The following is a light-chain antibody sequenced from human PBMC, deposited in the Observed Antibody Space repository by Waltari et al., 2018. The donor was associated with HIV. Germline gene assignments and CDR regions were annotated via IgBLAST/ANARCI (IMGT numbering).Light chain of an antibody. CDR3: CSYAGSYTFGV. Sequence: QSPLTQPRSVSGSPGQSVTISCTGTSSAVGGYNYVSWYQQHPGKAPKPMIYDVSKRPSGVPDRFSGSKSGNTASLTISGLQAEDEADYYCCSYAGSYTFGVFGTGTKVTVL. V-gene: IGLV2-11*01. CDR2: DVS. CDR1: SSAVGGYNY. J-gene: IGLJ1*01.